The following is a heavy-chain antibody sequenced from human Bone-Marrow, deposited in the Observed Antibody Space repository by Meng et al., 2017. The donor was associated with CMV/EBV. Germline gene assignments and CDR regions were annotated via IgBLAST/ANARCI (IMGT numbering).Heavy chain of an antibody. J-gene: IGHJ4*02. CDR2: INPGGST. CDR3: ASHSGGFWSGSRPGRYYFDY. Sequence: SETLSLTCAVDGGSFSGNYWTWIRQPPGKGLEWIGEINPGGSTNYNPSLKSRVTISVDTSKKQFSLKLSSVTAADTAVYYCASHSGGFWSGSRPGRYYFDYWGQGTLVTVSS. D-gene: IGHD3-3*01. CDR1: GGSFSGNY. V-gene: IGHV4-34*01.